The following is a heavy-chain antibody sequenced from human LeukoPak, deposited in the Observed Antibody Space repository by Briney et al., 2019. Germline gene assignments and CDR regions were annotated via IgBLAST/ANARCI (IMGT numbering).Heavy chain of an antibody. Sequence: GGSLRLSCAASGFIFSSYGMHWVRQAPGKGLEWVAVISYDGSNKYYADSVKGRFTISRDNSKNTLYLQMNSLRAEDTAVYYRAILAMYYDSSGYTFDYWGQGTLVTVSS. CDR2: ISYDGSNK. D-gene: IGHD3-22*01. J-gene: IGHJ4*02. CDR3: AILAMYYDSSGYTFDY. CDR1: GFIFSSYG. V-gene: IGHV3-30*03.